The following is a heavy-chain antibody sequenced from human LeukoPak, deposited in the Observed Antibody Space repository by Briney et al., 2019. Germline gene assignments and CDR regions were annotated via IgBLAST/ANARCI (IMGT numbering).Heavy chain of an antibody. D-gene: IGHD1-1*01. CDR1: GFTFSTYH. Sequence: GGSLRLSCAASGFTFSTYHLNWVRQAPGKGLEWVSFISSSSSPTYYADSVKGRFTISRDNAKNSLYLQMNSLRAEDTAVYYCAKRVTTGSYYYYYMDVWGKGTTVTISS. V-gene: IGHV3-48*01. J-gene: IGHJ6*03. CDR3: AKRVTTGSYYYYYMDV. CDR2: ISSSSSPT.